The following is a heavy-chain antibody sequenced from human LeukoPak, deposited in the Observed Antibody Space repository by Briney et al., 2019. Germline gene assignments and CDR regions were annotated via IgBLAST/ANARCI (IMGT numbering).Heavy chain of an antibody. Sequence: GGSPRLSCAASGFTFSNAWMSWVRQAPGKGLEWVGRIKSKTDGGTTDYAAPAKGRFTISRDDSKNTLYLQMNSLKIEDTAVYYCTTDRRPHLDVWGQGTTVTVSS. V-gene: IGHV3-15*05. CDR1: GFTFSNAW. J-gene: IGHJ6*02. CDR3: TTDRRPHLDV. CDR2: IKSKTDGGTT.